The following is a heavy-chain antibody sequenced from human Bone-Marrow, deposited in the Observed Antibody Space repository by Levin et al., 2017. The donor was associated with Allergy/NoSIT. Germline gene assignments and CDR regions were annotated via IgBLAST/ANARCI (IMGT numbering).Heavy chain of an antibody. CDR3: ARALIVLVPAADNYYDYGMDV. CDR2: IWYDGSNK. D-gene: IGHD2-2*01. J-gene: IGHJ6*02. Sequence: GGSLRLSCAASGFTFSSYGMHWVRQAPGKGLEWVAVIWYDGSNKYYADSVKGRFTISRDNSKNTLYLQMNSLRAEDTAVYYCARALIVLVPAADNYYDYGMDVWGQGTTVTVSS. CDR1: GFTFSSYG. V-gene: IGHV3-33*01.